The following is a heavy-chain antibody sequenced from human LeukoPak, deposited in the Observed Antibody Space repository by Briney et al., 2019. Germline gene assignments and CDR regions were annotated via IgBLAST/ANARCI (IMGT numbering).Heavy chain of an antibody. CDR3: ARVGPIQQWSNYFYYYYMDV. Sequence: PSETLSLTCTVSGGSTSNTSYYWGWIRQPPGKGLEWIGSIYYSGSTYYNPSLKSRVTISVDTSKNQFSLKLSSVTAADTAVYYCARVGPIQQWSNYFYYYYMDVWGKGTTVTVSS. J-gene: IGHJ6*03. V-gene: IGHV4-39*07. D-gene: IGHD5-18*01. CDR2: IYYSGST. CDR1: GGSTSNTSYY.